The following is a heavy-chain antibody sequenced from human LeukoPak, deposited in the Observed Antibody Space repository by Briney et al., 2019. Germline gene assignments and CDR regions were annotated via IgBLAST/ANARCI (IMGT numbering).Heavy chain of an antibody. V-gene: IGHV3-48*04. CDR1: GFILSNYR. Sequence: GGSLRLSCAASGFILSNYRMNWVRQAPGKGLEWVSYISSSGNSREYADSVKGRFTISRDNARDSLHLQMNSLRVEDTAVYYCARGSPEGYYYYYYGMDVWGQGTTVTVSS. CDR2: ISSSGNSR. D-gene: IGHD1-14*01. CDR3: ARGSPEGYYYYYYGMDV. J-gene: IGHJ6*02.